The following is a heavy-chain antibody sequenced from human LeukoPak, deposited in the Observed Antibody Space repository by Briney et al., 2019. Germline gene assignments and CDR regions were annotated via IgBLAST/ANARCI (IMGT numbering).Heavy chain of an antibody. CDR1: GYTFTSYG. CDR3: ARDIFLWFDTPRAAFDI. CDR2: ISAYNGNT. D-gene: IGHD3-10*01. V-gene: IGHV1-18*01. Sequence: ASVKVSCKASGYTFTSYGISWVRQAPGQGLEWMGWISAYNGNTNYAQKLQGRVTMTTDTSTSTAYMELRSLRSDDTAVYYCARDIFLWFDTPRAAFDIWGQGTMVTVSS. J-gene: IGHJ3*02.